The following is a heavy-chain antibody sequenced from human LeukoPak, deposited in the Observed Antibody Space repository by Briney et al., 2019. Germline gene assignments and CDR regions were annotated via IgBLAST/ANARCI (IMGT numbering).Heavy chain of an antibody. CDR1: GGSISSYY. V-gene: IGHV4-4*07. CDR3: ARAHIAAAGTGNSVDYYYYMDV. D-gene: IGHD6-13*01. CDR2: IYTSGST. Sequence: SETLSLTCTVSGGSISSYYWSWIRQPAGKGLEWIGRIYTSGSTNYNPSLKSRVTMSVDTSKNQFSLKLSSVTAADTAVYYCARAHIAAAGTGNSVDYYYYMDVWGKGTTVTISS. J-gene: IGHJ6*03.